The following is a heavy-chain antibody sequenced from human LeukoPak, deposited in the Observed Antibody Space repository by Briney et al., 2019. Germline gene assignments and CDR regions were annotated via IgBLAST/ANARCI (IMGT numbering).Heavy chain of an antibody. J-gene: IGHJ4*02. V-gene: IGHV3-21*01. D-gene: IGHD5-12*01. Sequence: GESLRLSCAASGFTFSSYFMSWVRQAPGKGLEWVSSISSSSNYIYYADSVKGRFTISRDNAKNSLYLQMNSLRAEDTAVYYCAREGSRVTTIHMFDYWGQGTLVTVSS. CDR3: AREGSRVTTIHMFDY. CDR1: GFTFSSYF. CDR2: ISSSSNYI.